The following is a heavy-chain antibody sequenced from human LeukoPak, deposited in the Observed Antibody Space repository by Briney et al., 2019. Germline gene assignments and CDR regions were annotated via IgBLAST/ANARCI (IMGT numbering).Heavy chain of an antibody. D-gene: IGHD3-10*01. CDR1: GGSFSGYY. V-gene: IGHV4-34*01. Sequence: SETLSLTCAVYGGSFSGYYWSWIRQPPGKGLEWIGEINHSGSTNYNPSLKSRVTISVDTSKNQFSLKLSSVTAADTAVYYCARSVTMVRGVRHYDAFDIWGQGTMVTVSS. CDR2: INHSGST. J-gene: IGHJ3*02. CDR3: ARSVTMVRGVRHYDAFDI.